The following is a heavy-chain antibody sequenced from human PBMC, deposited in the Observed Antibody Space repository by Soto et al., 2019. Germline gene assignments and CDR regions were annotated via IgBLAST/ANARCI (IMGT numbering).Heavy chain of an antibody. D-gene: IGHD4-17*01. J-gene: IGHJ3*02. CDR3: ARGVVAWATVTI. CDR2: IYYSGST. CDR1: GGSISSGGYY. V-gene: IGHV4-31*03. Sequence: QVQLQESGPGLVKPSQTLSLTCTVSGGSISSGGYYCSWIRQHPGKGLEWIGYIYYSGSTYYNPSLYSRVTISVDTSKNQFALKLSSVTAADTAVYYCARGVVAWATVTIWGQGPMVTVSS.